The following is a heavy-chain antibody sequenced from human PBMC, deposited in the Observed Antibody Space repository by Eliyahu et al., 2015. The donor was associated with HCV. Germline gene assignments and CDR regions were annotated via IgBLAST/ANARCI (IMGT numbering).Heavy chain of an antibody. J-gene: IGHJ4*02. CDR1: GFXFSXYA. CDR3: AKSRARRQQWLVRVCEPLY. V-gene: IGHV3-23*01. CDR2: ISGSGGST. Sequence: EVQLLESGGGLVQPGGSLRLXCAASGFXFSXYAMSWVRQAPGKGXEWVSAISGSGGSTYYADSVKGRFTISRDNSKNTLYLQMNSLRAEDTAVYYCAKSRARRQQWLVRVCEPLYWGQGTLVTVSS. D-gene: IGHD6-19*01.